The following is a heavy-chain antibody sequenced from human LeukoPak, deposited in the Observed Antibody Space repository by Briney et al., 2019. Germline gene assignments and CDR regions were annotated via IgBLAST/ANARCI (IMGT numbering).Heavy chain of an antibody. CDR3: AKDRGIISDY. V-gene: IGHV3-30*02. CDR2: IRYDGSNK. Sequence: PGGSLRLSCAASGFTFSSYGMHWVRQAPGKGLEWVAFIRYDGSNKYYADSVKGRFTISRDNSKNTLYLQMNSLRAEDTAVYYCAKDRGIISDYWGQGTLVTVSS. J-gene: IGHJ4*02. D-gene: IGHD3-10*01. CDR1: GFTFSSYG.